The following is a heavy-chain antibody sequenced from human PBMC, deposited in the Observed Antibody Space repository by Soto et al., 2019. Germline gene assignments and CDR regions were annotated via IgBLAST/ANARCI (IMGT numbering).Heavy chain of an antibody. CDR1: GYTFTSYG. D-gene: IGHD2-8*01. J-gene: IGHJ6*02. V-gene: IGHV1-18*04. CDR2: ISAYNGNT. CDR3: AREACTNGGCYNWDYYYYGMDV. Sequence: GASVRVSCKASGYTFTSYGISWVRQAPGQGIERMGWISAYNGNTNYAQKLQGRVTMTTDTSTSTAYMELRSLRSDDTAVYYCAREACTNGGCYNWDYYYYGMDVWGQGTTVTVSS.